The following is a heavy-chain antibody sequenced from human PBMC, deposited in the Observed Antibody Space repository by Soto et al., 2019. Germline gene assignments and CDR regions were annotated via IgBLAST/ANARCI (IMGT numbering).Heavy chain of an antibody. V-gene: IGHV1-2*04. D-gene: IGHD2-15*01. CDR2: INPNSGGT. CDR1: GYTFIDYY. Sequence: ASVKVSCKTSGYTFIDYYMHWVRQAPGQGLEWMGWINPNSGGTNYAQKFQGWVTLTRDTSISTAYMELRRLRSDDTALYFCARDLLPYCSGGSCYPEGAFHIWGQGTMVTVSS. CDR3: ARDLLPYCSGGSCYPEGAFHI. J-gene: IGHJ3*02.